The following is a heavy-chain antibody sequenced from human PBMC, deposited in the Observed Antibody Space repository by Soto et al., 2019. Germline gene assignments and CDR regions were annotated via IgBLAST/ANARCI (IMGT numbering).Heavy chain of an antibody. CDR3: ARDWGTPGRGSAVGYYYHYGMDV. CDR1: EFTFNTYW. CDR2: IKEDGSEK. Sequence: EVQLVESGGGLVQPGGSLRLSCIASEFTFNTYWMNWVRQAPGKGLEWVANIKEDGSEKNYVDSVKGRFTISRDKAKNSVYLQMNSLRGEDTAVYYCARDWGTPGRGSAVGYYYHYGMDVWGQGNTVTVSS. J-gene: IGHJ6*02. D-gene: IGHD1-1*01. V-gene: IGHV3-7*05.